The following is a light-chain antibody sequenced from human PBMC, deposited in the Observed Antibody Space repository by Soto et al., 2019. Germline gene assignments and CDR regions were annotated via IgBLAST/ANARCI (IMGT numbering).Light chain of an antibody. Sequence: IVLTQTPDTLSLSPGERATLSSRASQAVDNYLARYQQSAGQAPRLLIYDSSNRASGIPARFSGSRSGTDFTLTISSLEPEDFAVYYCQQRSTGPPLTFGGGTKVEIK. CDR1: QAVDNY. J-gene: IGKJ4*01. CDR3: QQRSTGPPLT. V-gene: IGKV3-11*01. CDR2: DSS.